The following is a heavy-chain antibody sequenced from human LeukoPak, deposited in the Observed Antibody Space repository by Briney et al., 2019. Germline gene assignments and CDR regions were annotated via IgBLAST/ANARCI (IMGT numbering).Heavy chain of an antibody. V-gene: IGHV3-43*02. Sequence: PGGSLRLSCAASGFTFDDYAMLWVRQPPGKGLEWVSLISGDGRSTYYADSVKGRFTISRDNSKNSLYLQMNSLRTEDTALYYCTKGRKGCSSTNCYGNFDYWGQGTLVTVSS. CDR3: TKGRKGCSSTNCYGNFDY. CDR1: GFTFDDYA. D-gene: IGHD2-2*01. CDR2: ISGDGRST. J-gene: IGHJ4*02.